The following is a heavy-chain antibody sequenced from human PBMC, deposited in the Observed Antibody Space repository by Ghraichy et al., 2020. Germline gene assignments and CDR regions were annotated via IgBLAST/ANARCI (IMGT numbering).Heavy chain of an antibody. CDR3: ARDQGDGYCSTDTCYGVDY. Sequence: GESLNISCVASGFSFSSYELNWVRQAPGKGLEWVAYISGSSGTRFYADSVKGRFTISRDNAKSSLYLQMNSLTLEDTAIYYCARDQGDGYCSTDTCYGVDYLGLGTLVTVSS. CDR1: GFSFSSYE. D-gene: IGHD2-2*01. CDR2: ISGSSGTR. V-gene: IGHV3-48*03. J-gene: IGHJ4*02.